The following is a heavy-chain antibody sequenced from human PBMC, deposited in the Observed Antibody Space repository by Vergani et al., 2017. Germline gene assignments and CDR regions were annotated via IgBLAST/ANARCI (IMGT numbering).Heavy chain of an antibody. Sequence: EVQLLESGGGLVQPGGSLRLSCAASGFTFSSYAMSWVRQAPGKGLEWVSAISGSGGSTYYADSVKGRFTISRDNSKNTLYLQMNSLRAEDTAVYYCAKDHRAYYYDSCGYGNFDYWGQGTLVTVSS. J-gene: IGHJ4*02. D-gene: IGHD3-22*01. CDR1: GFTFSSYA. CDR3: AKDHRAYYYDSCGYGNFDY. V-gene: IGHV3-23*01. CDR2: ISGSGGST.